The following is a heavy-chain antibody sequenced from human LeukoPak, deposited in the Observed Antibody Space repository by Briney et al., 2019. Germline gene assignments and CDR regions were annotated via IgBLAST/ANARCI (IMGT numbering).Heavy chain of an antibody. CDR2: ISPYNGNA. D-gene: IGHD3-9*01. CDR3: ARGNYDVLAGYPTAVLDY. Sequence: ASVKVSCKASGYTFTSYDIIWVRQAPGHRLEWMGWISPYNGNANYAQNIQGRVTMTTDTSTSTAYMELRRLRSDDTAVYYCARGNYDVLAGYPTAVLDYWGQGTLVTVSS. V-gene: IGHV1-18*01. CDR1: GYTFTSYD. J-gene: IGHJ4*02.